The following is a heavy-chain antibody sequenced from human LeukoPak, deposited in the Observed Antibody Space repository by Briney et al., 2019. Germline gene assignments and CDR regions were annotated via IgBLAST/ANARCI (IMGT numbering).Heavy chain of an antibody. V-gene: IGHV1-69*05. Sequence: SVKVSCKASGGTFSGYAISWVRQAPGQEIEWMGGLIPLFGTTNCTRRFQGRITISTDESTTTAYMELSGLTFEDTAVYYCAGGDPFNYYMDVLGRGTTVSV. CDR1: GGTFSGYA. D-gene: IGHD4-17*01. CDR3: AGGDPFNYYMDV. J-gene: IGHJ6*03. CDR2: LIPLFGTT.